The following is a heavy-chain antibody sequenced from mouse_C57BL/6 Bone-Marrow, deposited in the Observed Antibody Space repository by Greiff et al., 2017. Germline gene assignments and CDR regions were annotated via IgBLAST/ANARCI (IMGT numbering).Heavy chain of an antibody. CDR2: IDPETGGT. CDR3: TRSRWVLLWYFDV. Sequence: VQLVESGAELVRPGASVTLSCKASGYTFTDYEMHWVKQTPVHGLEWIGAIDPETGGTAYNQKFKGKAILTADKSSSTAYMELRSLTSEDSAVYYCTRSRWVLLWYFDVWGTGTTVTVSS. CDR1: GYTFTDYE. D-gene: IGHD2-3*01. V-gene: IGHV1-15*01. J-gene: IGHJ1*03.